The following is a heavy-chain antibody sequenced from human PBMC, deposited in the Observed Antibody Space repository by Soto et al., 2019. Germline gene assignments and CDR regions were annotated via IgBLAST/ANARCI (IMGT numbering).Heavy chain of an antibody. J-gene: IGHJ6*02. Sequence: QVQVVQSGAEVKKPGSSVKVSCKVSGGIFTNNAISWVRQAPGQGLEWLGGVIPLFDTAYYAQTFRGRLRISADGAPTTAYMELSGLTSADTAVYFCATGGHNDGYNFYHGMDVWGQGTTVTVS. CDR2: VIPLFDTA. D-gene: IGHD3-16*01. CDR3: ATGGHNDGYNFYHGMDV. CDR1: GGIFTNNA. V-gene: IGHV1-69*01.